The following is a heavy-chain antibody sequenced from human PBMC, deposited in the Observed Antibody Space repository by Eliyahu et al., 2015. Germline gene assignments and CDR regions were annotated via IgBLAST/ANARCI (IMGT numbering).Heavy chain of an antibody. CDR2: VFSSGXT. D-gene: IGHD3-10*01. CDR1: GGXXXRYY. CDR3: ARNGVTSYFLNTGYFDL. V-gene: IGHV4-4*07. Sequence: VQLQESGPGLXKPSETLSLTCXVSGGXXXRYYWSWXRQPAGKGLEWIGRVFSSGXTDYNPSLKSRVTMSADTSKNQFSLNLNSVTAADTAVYYCARNGVTSYFLNTGYFDLWGRGTLVTVSS. J-gene: IGHJ2*01.